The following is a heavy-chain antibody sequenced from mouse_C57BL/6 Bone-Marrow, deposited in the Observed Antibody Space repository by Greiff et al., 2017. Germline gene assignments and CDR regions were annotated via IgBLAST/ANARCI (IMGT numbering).Heavy chain of an antibody. CDR2: INPNNGGT. J-gene: IGHJ1*03. CDR3: ARWGEYFDV. CDR1: GYTFTDYY. Sequence: VQLQQSGPELVKPGASVKISCKASGYTFTDYYMNWVKQSHGKSLEWIGDINPNNGGTSYNQKFKGKATLTVDTSSSTAYMELRSLTSEDSADYCCARWGEYFDVWGTGTTVTVSS. V-gene: IGHV1-26*01.